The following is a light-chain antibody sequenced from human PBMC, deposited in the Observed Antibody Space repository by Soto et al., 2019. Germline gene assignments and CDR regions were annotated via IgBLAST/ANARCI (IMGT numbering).Light chain of an antibody. Sequence: QSVLTQPASVSGSPGQSITISCTGTSSDVGGFDYVSWYQQHPGKAPKLMIYEVSNRPSGVSNRFSGSKSGNTASLTISGLQADDEAEYYCSSYTTYSSLGGFGGGTKSPS. CDR1: SSDVGGFDY. CDR3: SSYTTYSSLGG. CDR2: EVS. V-gene: IGLV2-14*01. J-gene: IGLJ2*01.